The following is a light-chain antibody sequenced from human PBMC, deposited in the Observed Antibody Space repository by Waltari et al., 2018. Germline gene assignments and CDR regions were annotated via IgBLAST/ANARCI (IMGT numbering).Light chain of an antibody. CDR2: VNSDGSH. V-gene: IGLV4-69*01. Sequence: QLVLTQSPSASASLGASVKLTCTLSRGHSSNIIAWHQQHPKKGPRYLMKVNSDGSHSKGDEIPDRFSGSSSGAERYLTISSLQSEDEADYYCPTGGHGTWVFGGGTKLTVL. CDR1: RGHSSNI. J-gene: IGLJ3*02. CDR3: PTGGHGTWV.